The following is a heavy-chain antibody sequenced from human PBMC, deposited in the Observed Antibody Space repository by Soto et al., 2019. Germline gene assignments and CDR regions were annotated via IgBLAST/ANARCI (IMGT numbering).Heavy chain of an antibody. D-gene: IGHD3-10*01. CDR3: ARGYYYGSGSAPNWFDP. CDR1: GGSISSGGYY. CDR2: IYYTGST. V-gene: IGHV4-31*03. Sequence: SETLSLTCTVSGGSISSGGYYWSWIRQHPGKGLEWIGYIYYTGSTYYNPSLKSRVTISVDTSKNQFSLKLSSVTAADTAVYCCARGYYYGSGSAPNWFDPWGQGTLVTVSS. J-gene: IGHJ5*02.